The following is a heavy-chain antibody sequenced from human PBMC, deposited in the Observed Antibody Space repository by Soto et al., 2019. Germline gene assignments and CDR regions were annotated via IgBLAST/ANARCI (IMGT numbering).Heavy chain of an antibody. V-gene: IGHV4-59*01. CDR2: IYYSGGT. CDR3: VRRRGSYESGRSFDH. J-gene: IGHJ5*02. CDR1: GGSISSYY. D-gene: IGHD3-10*01. Sequence: SETLSLTCTVSGGSISSYYWSWIRQPPGKGLEWIGYIYYSGGTNYNPSLKSRVTISVDTSKNQFSLKLSSVTAADTAVYYCVRRRGSYESGRSFDHWGQATLVTVSS.